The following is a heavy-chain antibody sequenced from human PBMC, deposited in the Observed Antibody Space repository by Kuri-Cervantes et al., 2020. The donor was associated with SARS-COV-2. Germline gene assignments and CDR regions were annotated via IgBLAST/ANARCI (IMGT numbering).Heavy chain of an antibody. J-gene: IGHJ4*02. D-gene: IGHD1/OR15-1a*01. CDR1: GDSMNNGNW. Sequence: SETLSLTCDVSGDSMNNGNWWTWVRQTPGKGLEWIGEIYHNGNTNYNPSLKSRVTISVDESKNQFSLKLNSVTAADTAVYYCASLLLRQQFAHLGQGILVTVSS. V-gene: IGHV4-4*02. CDR2: IYHNGNT. CDR3: ASLLLRQQFAH.